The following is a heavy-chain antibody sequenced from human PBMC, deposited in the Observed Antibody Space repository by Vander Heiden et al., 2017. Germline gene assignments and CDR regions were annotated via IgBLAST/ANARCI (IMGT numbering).Heavy chain of an antibody. CDR1: GFTVSSTY. CDR3: ARPRGFRDAFDI. J-gene: IGHJ3*02. Sequence: EVQLVESGGGLIQPGGSLRLSCAASGFTVSSTYMSWVRQAPGKGLEWVSFIYSADNTYYADSVKGRFTISRDNSKNTLYLQRNSLRAEDTAVYYCARPRGFRDAFDIWGQGTMVTVSS. CDR2: IYSADNT. D-gene: IGHD3-10*01. V-gene: IGHV3-53*01.